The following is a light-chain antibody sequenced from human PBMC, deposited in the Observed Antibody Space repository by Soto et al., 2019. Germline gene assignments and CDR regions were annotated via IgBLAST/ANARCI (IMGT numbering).Light chain of an antibody. Sequence: EIVLTQSPGTLSLSPGERATLSCRASQSVTSSYLAWYQQKPGQAPRLLIYGASSRATGIADRFSCSGSGTDFTLIINRLEPEDFAVYYCQQYGSSPLTFGGGTKVEIK. V-gene: IGKV3-20*01. CDR2: GAS. J-gene: IGKJ4*01. CDR1: QSVTSSY. CDR3: QQYGSSPLT.